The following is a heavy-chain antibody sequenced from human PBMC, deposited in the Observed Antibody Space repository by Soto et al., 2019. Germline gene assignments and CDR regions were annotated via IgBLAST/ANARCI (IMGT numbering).Heavy chain of an antibody. V-gene: IGHV4-61*05. J-gene: IGHJ4*02. CDR3: ARRYGPGFDY. D-gene: IGHD4-17*01. CDR1: GGSVNSSMYY. CDR2: IYYSGST. Sequence: SETLSLTCTVSGGSVNSSMYYLGWIRQPPGKGLEWIGNIYYSGSTNYNPSLKSRVTISVDTSKNQFSLKLSSVTAADTAVYYCARRYGPGFDYWGQGTLVTVSS.